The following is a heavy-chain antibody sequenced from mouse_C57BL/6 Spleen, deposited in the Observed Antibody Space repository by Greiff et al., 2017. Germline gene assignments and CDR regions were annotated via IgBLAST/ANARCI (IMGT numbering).Heavy chain of an antibody. CDR3: ARDGANWEGGNAMDY. D-gene: IGHD4-1*01. J-gene: IGHJ4*01. CDR2: IDPSDSET. CDR1: GYTFTSYW. Sequence: VKLQQPGAELVRPGSSVKLSCKASGYTFTSYWMHWVKQRPIQGLEWIGNIDPSDSETHYNQKFKDKATLTVDKSSSTAYMQLSSLTSEDSAVYYCARDGANWEGGNAMDYWGQGTSVTVSS. V-gene: IGHV1-52*01.